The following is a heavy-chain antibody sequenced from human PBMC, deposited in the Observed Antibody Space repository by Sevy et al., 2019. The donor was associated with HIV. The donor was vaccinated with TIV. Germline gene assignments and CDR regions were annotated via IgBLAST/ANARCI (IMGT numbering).Heavy chain of an antibody. CDR2: VWPIESDT. CDR1: GYSFPTYW. D-gene: IGHD6-19*01. Sequence: GESLKISCQASGYSFPTYWIAWVRQMPGKGLEWVGIVWPIESDTTYSPSFQGQVTISVDKFINTVYLHWGSLKASHTGVYYCARGRQWPSDFDFWGQGTLVTVSS. CDR3: ARGRQWPSDFDF. V-gene: IGHV5-51*01. J-gene: IGHJ4*02.